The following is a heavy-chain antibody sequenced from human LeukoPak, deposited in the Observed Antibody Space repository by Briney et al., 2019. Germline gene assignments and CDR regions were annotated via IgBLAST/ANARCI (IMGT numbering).Heavy chain of an antibody. V-gene: IGHV1-3*01. D-gene: IGHD1-26*01. J-gene: IGHJ4*02. Sequence: ASVKVSCKASGYTFTSYAMHWVRQAPGQRLEWMGWINAGNGNTKYSQKFQGRVIITRDTSASTAYMELSSLRSEDTAVYYCARGLGARDFDYWGQGTLVTVSS. CDR2: INAGNGNT. CDR3: ARGLGARDFDY. CDR1: GYTFTSYA.